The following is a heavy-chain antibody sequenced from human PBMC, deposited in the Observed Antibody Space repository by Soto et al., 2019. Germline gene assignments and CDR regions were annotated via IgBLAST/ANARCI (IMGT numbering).Heavy chain of an antibody. Sequence: ASVKVSCKTSGYTFTDYGISWVRQAPGQGLEWMGWISPYNGNTNYAQKLQGRVTMTTDTSASTAYVELRSLRSDDTAVYYCARVLTAAGFDYWGQGTLVTVSS. CDR1: GYTFTDYG. D-gene: IGHD6-13*01. CDR2: ISPYNGNT. CDR3: ARVLTAAGFDY. V-gene: IGHV1-18*01. J-gene: IGHJ4*02.